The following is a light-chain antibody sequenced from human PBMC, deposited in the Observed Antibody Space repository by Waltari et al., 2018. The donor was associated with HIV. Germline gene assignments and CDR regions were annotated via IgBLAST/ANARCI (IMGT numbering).Light chain of an antibody. Sequence: EIVLTHSPGTIYSPPGERATLSCRASQSLSGTSLAWYQQRPGQAPRLLLSDASTRASDIPDRFSGSGSATDFTLTISGLEPEDFATYYCQQYVMSPLTFGGGTRVQV. J-gene: IGKJ4*01. CDR1: QSLSGTS. V-gene: IGKV3-20*01. CDR2: DAS. CDR3: QQYVMSPLT.